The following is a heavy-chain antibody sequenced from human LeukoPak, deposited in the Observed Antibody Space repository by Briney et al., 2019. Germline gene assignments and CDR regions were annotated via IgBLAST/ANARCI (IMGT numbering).Heavy chain of an antibody. CDR2: INHSGST. V-gene: IGHV4-34*01. J-gene: IGHJ4*02. CDR3: ARGGGRDCSSTSCRNFDY. Sequence: PSETLSLTCAVYGGSFSGYYWSWIRQPPGKGLEWIGEINHSGSTNYNPSLKSRVTISVDTSKNQFSLKLSSVTAADTAVYYCARGGGRDCSSTSCRNFDYWGLGTLVTVSS. D-gene: IGHD2-2*01. CDR1: GGSFSGYY.